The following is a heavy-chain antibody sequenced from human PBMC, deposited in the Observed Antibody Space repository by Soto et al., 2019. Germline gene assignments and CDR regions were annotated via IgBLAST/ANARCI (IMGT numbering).Heavy chain of an antibody. V-gene: IGHV4-61*01. CDR2: IYYSGST. CDR1: GGSVSSGSYY. Sequence: QVQLQESGPGLVKPSETLSLTCTVSGGSVSSGSYYWSWIRQPPGKGLECIGYIYYSGSTNYNPSLKSRVTISVDTSKNQFSLKLSSVTAADTAVHYCARVSSSWGLVNYFDYWGQGTLVTVSS. D-gene: IGHD6-13*01. J-gene: IGHJ4*02. CDR3: ARVSSSWGLVNYFDY.